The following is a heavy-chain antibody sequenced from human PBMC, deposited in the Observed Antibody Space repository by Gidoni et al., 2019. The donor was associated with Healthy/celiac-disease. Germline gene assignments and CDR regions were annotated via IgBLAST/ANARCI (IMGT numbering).Heavy chain of an antibody. J-gene: IGHJ4*02. CDR2: IYSGGSP. Sequence: EVQLVESGGGLVQPGGSLRLSCAASGFTVSSNYVSWVRQAPGKGLEWVSVIYSGGSPYYADSVKGRFTISRDNSKNTLYLQMNSLRAEDTAVYYCARGPGYNWNYGEDYWGQGTLVTVSS. V-gene: IGHV3-66*01. D-gene: IGHD1-7*01. CDR1: GFTVSSNY. CDR3: ARGPGYNWNYGEDY.